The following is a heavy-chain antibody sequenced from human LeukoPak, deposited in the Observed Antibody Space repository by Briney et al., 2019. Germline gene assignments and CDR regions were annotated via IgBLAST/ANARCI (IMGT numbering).Heavy chain of an antibody. V-gene: IGHV1-18*01. CDR2: VSTSNGNT. J-gene: IGHJ6*02. D-gene: IGHD3-10*01. CDR3: AREKHGYYYGSGREYYYGMDV. Sequence: ASVKVSCKASGYTFSSYGITWVRQAPGQGLEWMGWVSTSNGNTKYAQKLRGRITMTADTSTSTAYTELRSLRYDDTAVYYCAREKHGYYYGSGREYYYGMDVWGQGTTVTVSS. CDR1: GYTFSSYG.